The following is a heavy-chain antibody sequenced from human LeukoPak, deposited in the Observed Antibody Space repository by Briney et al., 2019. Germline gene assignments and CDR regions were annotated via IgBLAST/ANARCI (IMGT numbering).Heavy chain of an antibody. CDR1: GGSISSYY. Sequence: PSETLSLTCTVSGGSISSYYWSWIRQPPGKGLEWIGYIFYSGSTDYNPSLKSRVTISVDTSKNQFSLKLNSVTAADTAVYYCARSLTGNFDYWGQGTLVTVSS. CDR2: IFYSGST. D-gene: IGHD3-9*01. CDR3: ARSLTGNFDY. V-gene: IGHV4-59*01. J-gene: IGHJ4*02.